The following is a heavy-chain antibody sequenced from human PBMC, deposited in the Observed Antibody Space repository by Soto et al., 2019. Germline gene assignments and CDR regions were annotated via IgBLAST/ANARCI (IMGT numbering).Heavy chain of an antibody. V-gene: IGHV1-3*01. J-gene: IGHJ4*02. D-gene: IGHD5-18*01. Sequence: QVQLVQSGAEVKKPGASVKVSCKASGYTFTSYAMHWVRQAPGQRLEWMGCINAGNGNTKYSQKFQGRVTITRDTSASTAYMELSSLRSEDTAVYYCAREYSYGPHFDYWGQGTLVTVSS. CDR3: AREYSYGPHFDY. CDR2: INAGNGNT. CDR1: GYTFTSYA.